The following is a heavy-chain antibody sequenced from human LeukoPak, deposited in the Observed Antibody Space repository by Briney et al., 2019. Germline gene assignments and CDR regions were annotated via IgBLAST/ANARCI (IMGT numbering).Heavy chain of an antibody. CDR2: INAYNGNT. Sequence: ASVKVSCKASGYSFNSYGIDWVRQAPGQGLEWMGWINAYNGNTDYAQKFQGRVTMSTETSTSTAYMELRSLRSDDTAVYYCARDLIGACSRTRCVHGFDIWGQGTMVTVSS. CDR1: GYSFNSYG. D-gene: IGHD2-2*01. J-gene: IGHJ3*02. V-gene: IGHV1-18*01. CDR3: ARDLIGACSRTRCVHGFDI.